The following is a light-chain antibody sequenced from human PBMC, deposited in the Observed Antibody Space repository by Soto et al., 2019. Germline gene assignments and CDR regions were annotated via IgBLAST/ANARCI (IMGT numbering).Light chain of an antibody. J-gene: IGLJ1*01. CDR2: EVS. CDR3: SPYTSSITLV. V-gene: IGLV2-14*01. CDR1: SSDVGGYNY. Sequence: QSVLTQPASVSGSPGQSITISCTGTSSDVGGYNYVSWYQQHPGKAPKPMIYEVSNRPSGVSNRFSGSKSGNTASLTISGLQAEDEADYYCSPYTSSITLVFGTGTKVTVL.